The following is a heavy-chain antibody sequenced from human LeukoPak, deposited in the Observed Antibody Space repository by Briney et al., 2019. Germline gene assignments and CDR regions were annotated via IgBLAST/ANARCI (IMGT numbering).Heavy chain of an antibody. Sequence: SETLSLTCTVSGGSISSSSYYWGWIRQPPGKGLEWIGSIYYSGSTYYNPSLKSRVTISVDTSKNQFSLKLSSVTAADTAVYYCARGRYYYDSSGYYYAPYEYYFDYWGQGTLVTVSS. V-gene: IGHV4-39*07. D-gene: IGHD3-22*01. CDR1: GGSISSSSYY. J-gene: IGHJ4*02. CDR2: IYYSGST. CDR3: ARGRYYYDSSGYYYAPYEYYFDY.